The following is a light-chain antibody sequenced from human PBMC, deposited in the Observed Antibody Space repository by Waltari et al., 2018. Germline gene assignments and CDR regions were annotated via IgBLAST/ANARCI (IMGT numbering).Light chain of an antibody. V-gene: IGKV1-5*03. Sequence: DIQMTQSPSTLSASVGDKVPITCRASQTINTWLAWYQLKPGKAPKRLIYGASTLDSGVPSRFTGSQSETDFTLTISSLQPDDFATYYCQQYHTFSGSFGQGTKVEVK. CDR3: QQYHTFSGS. J-gene: IGKJ1*01. CDR1: QTINTW. CDR2: GAS.